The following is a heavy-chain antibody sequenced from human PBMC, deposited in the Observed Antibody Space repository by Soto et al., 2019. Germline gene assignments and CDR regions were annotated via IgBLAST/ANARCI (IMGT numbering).Heavy chain of an antibody. CDR1: GDSVPSNSAT. CDR3: AREDYYNSGSYSYYYGMDV. D-gene: IGHD3-10*01. CDR2: TYYRSQWYH. Sequence: SQTLSLTCAVSGDSVPSNSATWNWIRQSPSRGLEWLGRTYYRSQWYHDYAVSVKSRITINPNTFKNQFSLQLNSVTPEDTAVYYCAREDYYNSGSYSYYYGMDVWGQGTTVTVSS. V-gene: IGHV6-1*01. J-gene: IGHJ6*02.